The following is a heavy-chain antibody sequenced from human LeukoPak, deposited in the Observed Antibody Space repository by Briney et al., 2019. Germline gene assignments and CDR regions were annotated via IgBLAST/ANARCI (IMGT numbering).Heavy chain of an antibody. CDR1: GGSISSYY. D-gene: IGHD3-10*01. V-gene: IGHV4-59*01. CDR3: ARFFGSGSFYYFDY. J-gene: IGHJ4*02. Sequence: SETLSLTCTVSGGSISSYYWSWIRQPPGKGLEWIGYIYYSGSTNYNPSLKSRVTISVDTSKNQFSLKLSSVTAADTAVYYCARFFGSGSFYYFDYWGQGTLVTVSS. CDR2: IYYSGST.